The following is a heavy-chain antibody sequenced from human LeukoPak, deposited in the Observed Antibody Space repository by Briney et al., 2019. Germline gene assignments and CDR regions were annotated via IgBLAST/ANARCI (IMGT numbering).Heavy chain of an antibody. CDR3: ANLAGVVAGLDP. V-gene: IGHV1-18*01. D-gene: IGHD6-19*01. Sequence: VASLKVSCMASGYTFTSYGVSWVRLAPGQGLEWMGWISADNGFTASAQNLQGRVTMTTDTSTNTAYMELRSLRSDDTAVYYCANLAGVVAGLDPWGQGTLVTVSS. J-gene: IGHJ5*02. CDR2: ISADNGFT. CDR1: GYTFTSYG.